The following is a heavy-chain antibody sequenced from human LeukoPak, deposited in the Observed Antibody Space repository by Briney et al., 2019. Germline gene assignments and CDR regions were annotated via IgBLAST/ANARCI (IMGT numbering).Heavy chain of an antibody. CDR3: GKTDIYFNPIDY. J-gene: IGHJ4*02. D-gene: IGHD3-9*01. CDR1: GVSISSSEW. CDR2: IHRDGRT. V-gene: IGHV4-4*02. Sequence: PSETLSLTCAVSGVSISSSEWWIWVRQPPGQGLEWIGKIHRDGRTRYNPSLKSRVTMSMDYSKNQFSLSVTSVTAADTAIYYCGKTDIYFNPIDYWGPGSLVTVSS.